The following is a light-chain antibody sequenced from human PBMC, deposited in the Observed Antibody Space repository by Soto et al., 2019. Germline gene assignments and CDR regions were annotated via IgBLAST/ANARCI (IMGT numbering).Light chain of an antibody. CDR2: AAS. V-gene: IGKV1-9*01. Sequence: IQLTQSPSSLSASVGDRVTITCRASQGISSYLAWYQQKPGKAPKLLIYAASTLQSGVPSRFSGSGSGTDFTLTISRLQPEDFATYYCQQLNSYSSLTFGGGTKVEIK. J-gene: IGKJ4*01. CDR1: QGISSY. CDR3: QQLNSYSSLT.